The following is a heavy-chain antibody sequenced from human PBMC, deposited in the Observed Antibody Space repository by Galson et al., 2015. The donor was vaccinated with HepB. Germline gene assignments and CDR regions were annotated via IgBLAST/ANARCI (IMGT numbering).Heavy chain of an antibody. V-gene: IGHV1-58*02. CDR3: AAGPYDFWSGYYSSETMDAFDI. CDR2: IVVGSGNT. D-gene: IGHD3-3*01. Sequence: SVKVSCKASGFTFTSSAMQWVRQARGQRLEWIGWIVVGSGNTNYAQKFQERVTITRDMSTSTAYMELSSLRSEDTAVYYCAAGPYDFWSGYYSSETMDAFDIWGQGTMVTVSS. J-gene: IGHJ3*02. CDR1: GFTFTSSA.